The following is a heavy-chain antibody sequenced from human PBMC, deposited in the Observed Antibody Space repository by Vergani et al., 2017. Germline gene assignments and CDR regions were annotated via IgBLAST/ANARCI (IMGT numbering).Heavy chain of an antibody. CDR2: ISSSSSYT. CDR1: GFTFSDYY. Sequence: QVQLVESGGGLVKPGGSLRLSCAASGFTFSDYYMSWIRQAPGKGLEWVSYISSSSSYTNYADSVKSRFTISRDNAKNSLYLQMNSLRAEDTAVYYCARSGGIAVAGTLNWFDPWGQGTLVTVSS. D-gene: IGHD6-19*01. J-gene: IGHJ5*02. V-gene: IGHV3-11*06. CDR3: ARSGGIAVAGTLNWFDP.